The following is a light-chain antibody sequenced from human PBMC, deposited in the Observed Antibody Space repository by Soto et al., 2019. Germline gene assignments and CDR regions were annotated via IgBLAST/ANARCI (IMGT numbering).Light chain of an antibody. V-gene: IGLV2-23*01. Sequence: QSALTQPASVCGSPGQSITISCTGTSSDVGSYNLVSWYQQHPGKAPKLMIYEGSKRPSGVSNRFSGSKSGNTASLTISGLQDEDEADYYCCSYAGSSTWVFAGGTKVTVL. J-gene: IGLJ3*02. CDR3: CSYAGSSTWV. CDR2: EGS. CDR1: SSDVGSYNL.